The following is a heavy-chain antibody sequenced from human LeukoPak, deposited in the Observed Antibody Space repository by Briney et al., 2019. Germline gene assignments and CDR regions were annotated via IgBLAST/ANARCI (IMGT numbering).Heavy chain of an antibody. Sequence: SVKVSCKASGGTFSSYAISWVRQAPGQGLEWMGGIIPIFGAANYAQKFQGRVTITADESTSTAYMELSSLRSEDTAVYYCARVVPFPGIAAAGTFDPWGQGTLVTVSS. D-gene: IGHD6-13*01. CDR3: ARVVPFPGIAAAGTFDP. CDR2: IIPIFGAA. CDR1: GGTFSSYA. J-gene: IGHJ5*02. V-gene: IGHV1-69*13.